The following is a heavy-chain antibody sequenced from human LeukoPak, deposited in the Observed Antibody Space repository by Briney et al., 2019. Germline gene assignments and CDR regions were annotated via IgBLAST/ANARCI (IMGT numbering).Heavy chain of an antibody. J-gene: IGHJ4*02. Sequence: GASVKVSCKASGGTFSSYAISWVRQAPGQGLEWMGGIIPIFGTANYAQKFQGRVTITADGSTSTAYMELSSLRSEDTAVYYCAGSPYDSSGYYYLYWGQGTLVTVSS. CDR2: IIPIFGTA. CDR3: AGSPYDSSGYYYLY. V-gene: IGHV1-69*13. CDR1: GGTFSSYA. D-gene: IGHD3-22*01.